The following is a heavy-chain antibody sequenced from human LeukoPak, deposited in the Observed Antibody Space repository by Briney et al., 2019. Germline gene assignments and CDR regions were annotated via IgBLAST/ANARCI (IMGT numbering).Heavy chain of an antibody. Sequence: SETLSLTCTVSGGAISSSCCYWGWIRQPPGKGLEWIGLIYYSGSTFYNPSLKSRVTISVDTSKKQFSLKLSSVTAADTAVYYCAGHTTRTQNGAFDIWGQGAMVTVSS. V-gene: IGHV4-39*01. J-gene: IGHJ3*02. D-gene: IGHD1-1*01. CDR2: IYYSGST. CDR3: AGHTTRTQNGAFDI. CDR1: GGAISSSCCY.